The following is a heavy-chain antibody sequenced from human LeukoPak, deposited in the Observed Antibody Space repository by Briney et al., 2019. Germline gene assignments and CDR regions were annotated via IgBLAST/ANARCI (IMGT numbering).Heavy chain of an antibody. CDR1: GFTFSSYS. CDR3: ATGEAGSWFDP. Sequence: PGGSLRLSCAASGFTFSSYSIHWVRQAPGKGLEWVAVISYDGSNKYYADSVKGRFTISRDNSKNTLYLEMNSLRSEDTAVYYCATGEAGSWFDPWGQGTLVTVSS. D-gene: IGHD1-26*01. CDR2: ISYDGSNK. J-gene: IGHJ5*02. V-gene: IGHV3-30*03.